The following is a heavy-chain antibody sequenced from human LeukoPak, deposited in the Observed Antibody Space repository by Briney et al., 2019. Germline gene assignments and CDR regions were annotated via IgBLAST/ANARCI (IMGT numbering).Heavy chain of an antibody. J-gene: IGHJ3*02. Sequence: SETLSLTCTVSGGSISSYYWSWIRQPAGKGLEWIGPIYTSGCTNYNPSLKSRVTMSVDTSKNQFSLKLTSVTAADTAVYYCARGRRVRGNDAFDIWGQGTMVTVSS. CDR3: ARGRRVRGNDAFDI. D-gene: IGHD3-10*01. CDR2: IYTSGCT. CDR1: GGSISSYY. V-gene: IGHV4-4*07.